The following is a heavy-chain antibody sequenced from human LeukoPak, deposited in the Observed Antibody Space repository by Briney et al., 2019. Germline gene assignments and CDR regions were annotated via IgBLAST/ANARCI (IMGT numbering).Heavy chain of an antibody. V-gene: IGHV4-38-2*01. CDR2: IYHSGST. Sequence: SETLPLTCAVSGYSISSGYYWGWIRQPPGKGLEWIGSIYHSGSTYYNPSLKSRVTISVDTSKDQFSLKLSSVTAADTAVYYCARGNHYYDSSGYYRAPYNWFDPWGQGTLVTVSS. CDR3: ARGNHYYDSSGYYRAPYNWFDP. D-gene: IGHD3-22*01. CDR1: GYSISSGYY. J-gene: IGHJ5*02.